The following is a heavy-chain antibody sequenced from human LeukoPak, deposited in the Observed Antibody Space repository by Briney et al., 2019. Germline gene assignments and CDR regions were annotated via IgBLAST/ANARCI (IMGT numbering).Heavy chain of an antibody. Sequence: GGSLRLSCAASGFTLSDYYMSWIRQAPGKGLEWVSYSSSSGSTIYYADSVKGRFTISRDNAKNSLYLQMNSLRAEDTALYYCAKDTYSSGWYPDYWGQGTLVTVFS. V-gene: IGHV3-11*01. J-gene: IGHJ4*02. CDR1: GFTLSDYY. D-gene: IGHD6-19*01. CDR2: SSSSGSTI. CDR3: AKDTYSSGWYPDY.